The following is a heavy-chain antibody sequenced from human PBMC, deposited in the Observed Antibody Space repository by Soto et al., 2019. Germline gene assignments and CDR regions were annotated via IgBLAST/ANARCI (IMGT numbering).Heavy chain of an antibody. Sequence: PSETLSLTCAVYGGSFSGYYWTWIRQPPGTGLEWIGEINHSGSTNYNPSLKSRVTISVDTSKNQFSLKLSSVTAADTAVYYCARGDYYGELDYRGQGTLVTVSS. V-gene: IGHV4-34*01. J-gene: IGHJ4*02. CDR2: INHSGST. D-gene: IGHD4-17*01. CDR1: GGSFSGYY. CDR3: ARGDYYGELDY.